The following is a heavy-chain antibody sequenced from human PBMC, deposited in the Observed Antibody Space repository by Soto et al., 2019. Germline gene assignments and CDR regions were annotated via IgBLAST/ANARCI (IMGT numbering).Heavy chain of an antibody. Sequence: SETLSLTCTVSGGSIISGDYYWSWIRQPPGKGLEWIGYIYYSGDTSYNPSLKSRVTISIDTSKNQFSLKLSSVTAADTGMYYCAKGTTTEKVDSWGHGILVT. D-gene: IGHD1-1*01. CDR3: AKGTTTEKVDS. J-gene: IGHJ5*01. CDR2: IYYSGDT. V-gene: IGHV4-30-4*08. CDR1: GGSIISGDYY.